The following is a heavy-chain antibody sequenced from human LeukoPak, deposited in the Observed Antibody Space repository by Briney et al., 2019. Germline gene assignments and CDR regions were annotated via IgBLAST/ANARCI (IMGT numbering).Heavy chain of an antibody. CDR3: ARDYGGLDY. CDR1: GFTLGNNW. Sequence: TGGSLRLSCAASGFTLGNNWMTWVRQAPGKGLEWVATINQDGSDKYYVDSVRGRFTISRDNAKNSLYLQMNSLRAEDTAVYSCARDYGGLDYWGQGTLVTVSS. D-gene: IGHD3-10*01. V-gene: IGHV3-7*01. CDR2: INQDGSDK. J-gene: IGHJ4*02.